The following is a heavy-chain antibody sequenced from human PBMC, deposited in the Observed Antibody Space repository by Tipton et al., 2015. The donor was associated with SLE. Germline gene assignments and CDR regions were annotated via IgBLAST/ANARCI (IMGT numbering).Heavy chain of an antibody. CDR2: IYSGGST. J-gene: IGHJ5*02. Sequence: GSLRLSCAASGFTVSSNYMSWVRQAPGKGLEWVSVIYSGGSTYYADSVKGRFTISRDNSKNTQYLQMNSLRAEDTAVYYCARGGISGWLGWFHPWGQGTLVTVPS. CDR1: GFTVSSNY. D-gene: IGHD6-19*01. CDR3: ARGGISGWLGWFHP. V-gene: IGHV3-66*02.